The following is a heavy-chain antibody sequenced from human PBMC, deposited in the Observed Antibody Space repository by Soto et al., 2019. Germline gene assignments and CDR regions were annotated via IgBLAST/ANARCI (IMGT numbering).Heavy chain of an antibody. CDR1: GYTFTGHY. Sequence: GASVKVSCKASGYTFTGHYMHWVRQAPGQGLEWMGIINPRGGSTSYAQKVQGRVTVTRDTSTTTVYMELTSLRSEDTAVYYCARGRSPELMIYADAFDIWGQGTLVTVS. CDR3: ARGRSPELMIYADAFDI. D-gene: IGHD2-8*01. CDR2: INPRGGST. V-gene: IGHV1-46*01. J-gene: IGHJ3*02.